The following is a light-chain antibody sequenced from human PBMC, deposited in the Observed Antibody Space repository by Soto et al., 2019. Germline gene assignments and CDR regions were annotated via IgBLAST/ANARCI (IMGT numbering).Light chain of an antibody. Sequence: SYELTQPPSVSVSPGQTASITCSGDKLGDKYACWYQQKPGQSPVLVIYQDSKRPSGIPERFSGSNSGNTDTLTISGTQAMDEADYSCQAWDSSTVVFGGGTKLTVL. CDR2: QDS. J-gene: IGLJ2*01. CDR3: QAWDSSTVV. V-gene: IGLV3-1*01. CDR1: KLGDKY.